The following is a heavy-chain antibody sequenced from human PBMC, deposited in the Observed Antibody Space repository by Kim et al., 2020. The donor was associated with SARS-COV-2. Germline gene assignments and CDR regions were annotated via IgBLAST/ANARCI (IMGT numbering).Heavy chain of an antibody. V-gene: IGHV1-69*01. J-gene: IGHJ4*02. D-gene: IGHD6-6*01. Sequence: AQKFQGRVTITADESTSTAYMELSSLRSEDTAVYYCARGVEYSSSSPHDYWGQGTLVTVSS. CDR3: ARGVEYSSSSPHDY.